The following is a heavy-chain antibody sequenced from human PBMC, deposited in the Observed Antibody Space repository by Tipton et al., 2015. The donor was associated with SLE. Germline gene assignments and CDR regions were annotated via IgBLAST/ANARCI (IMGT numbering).Heavy chain of an antibody. CDR1: GFTFSGYD. CDR3: AKVEIRFLEWLFPDY. V-gene: IGHV3-30-3*01. CDR2: ISYDGGNK. D-gene: IGHD3-3*01. J-gene: IGHJ4*02. Sequence: SLRLSCAASGFTFSGYDMHWVRQAPGKGLEWVAVISYDGGNKYYADSVKGRFTISRDNSKNTLYLQMNSLKSEDTAVYFCAKVEIRFLEWLFPDYWGQGTLVTVSS.